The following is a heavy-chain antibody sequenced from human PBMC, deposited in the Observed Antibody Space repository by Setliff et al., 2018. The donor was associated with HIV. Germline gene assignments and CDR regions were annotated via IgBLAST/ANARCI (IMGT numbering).Heavy chain of an antibody. CDR2: IQTSEGT. D-gene: IGHD6-13*01. CDR1: GGSISTDY. Sequence: SETLSLTCTVSGGSISTDYWTWVRQSAGKGLEWIGRIQTSEGTKYNPSLKSRVTMSVDTSKNQFSLKLTSVTAADTAIYYCARTSSKFYAGNGMDVWGKGTTVTVSS. V-gene: IGHV4-4*07. CDR3: ARTSSKFYAGNGMDV. J-gene: IGHJ6*04.